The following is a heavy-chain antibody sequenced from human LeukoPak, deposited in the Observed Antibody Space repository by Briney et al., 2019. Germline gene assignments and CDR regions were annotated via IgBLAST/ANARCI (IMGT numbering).Heavy chain of an antibody. CDR2: ISAYNGNT. CDR3: ARAWRVYCSSTSCYTDYYYGMDV. CDR1: GYTFTSYG. J-gene: IGHJ6*02. V-gene: IGHV1-18*01. D-gene: IGHD2-2*02. Sequence: ASVKVPCKASGYTFTSYGVSWVRQAPGQGLEWMGWISAYNGNTNYAQKLQGRVTMTTDTSTSTAYMELRSLRSDDTAVYYCARAWRVYCSSTSCYTDYYYGMDVWGQGTTVTVSS.